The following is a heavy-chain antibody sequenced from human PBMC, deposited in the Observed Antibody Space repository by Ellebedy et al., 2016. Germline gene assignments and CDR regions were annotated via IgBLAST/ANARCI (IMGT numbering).Heavy chain of an antibody. CDR3: ARHWVAAGPFDS. CDR2: IFLGDSDT. Sequence: GESLKISCKGSGYSFPSSWIGWVRQKPGKGLECMGIIFLGDSDTRYNPSFQGQVTISADKSINTAYLQWTSLKASDTAMYYCARHWVAAGPFDSWGQGTLVTVSS. V-gene: IGHV5-51*01. D-gene: IGHD2-15*01. J-gene: IGHJ4*02. CDR1: GYSFPSSW.